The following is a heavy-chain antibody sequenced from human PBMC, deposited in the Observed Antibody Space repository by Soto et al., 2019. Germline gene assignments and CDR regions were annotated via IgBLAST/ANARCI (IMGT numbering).Heavy chain of an antibody. D-gene: IGHD1-1*01. J-gene: IGHJ4*02. CDR1: GYTFTSYG. Sequence: QVHLVQSGAEVKKPGASVKVSCKASGYTFTSYGITWVRQAPGQGLEWMGWISAHNGNTDYAQKLQGRVLVTRDTPTNTANMQQRGLISNDTAVYYCARGRYGDYWGQGALVTVSS. CDR2: ISAHNGNT. CDR3: ARGRYGDY. V-gene: IGHV1-18*01.